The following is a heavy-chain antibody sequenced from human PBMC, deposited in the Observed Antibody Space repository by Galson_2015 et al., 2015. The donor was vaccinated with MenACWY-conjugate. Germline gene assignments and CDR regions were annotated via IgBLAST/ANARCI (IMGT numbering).Heavy chain of an antibody. CDR2: IRQDGTEN. J-gene: IGHJ6*03. CDR3: ARARDYGYYYIDV. CDR1: GFSFSSHW. Sequence: SLRLSCAGSGFSFSSHWMSWVRQAPGKGLEWVASIRQDGTENSYVDSVKGRFTISRDNTKKSMYRQMNSLRAEDTAVYYCARARDYGYYYIDVWGTGTTVTVSS. V-gene: IGHV3-7*03.